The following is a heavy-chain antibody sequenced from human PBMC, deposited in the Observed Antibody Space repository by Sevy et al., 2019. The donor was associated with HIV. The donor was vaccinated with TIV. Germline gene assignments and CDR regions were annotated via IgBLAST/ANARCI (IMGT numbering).Heavy chain of an antibody. J-gene: IGHJ3*02. CDR1: GHIVTEFS. D-gene: IGHD5-18*01. Sequence: ASVKVSCKLSGHIVTEFSMQWVRQVPGKGLEWMGGFDPEDGETIYAHKFQGRVTWTEDTSTDTYYMELSSLRSEDTAIYYCATYKTWDIAMKYDFEMWGQGTLVTVSS. V-gene: IGHV1-24*01. CDR3: ATYKTWDIAMKYDFEM. CDR2: FDPEDGET.